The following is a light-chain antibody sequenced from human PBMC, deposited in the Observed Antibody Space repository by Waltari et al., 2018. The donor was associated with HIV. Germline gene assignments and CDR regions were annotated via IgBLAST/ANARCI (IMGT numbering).Light chain of an antibody. CDR2: EVD. J-gene: IGLJ2*01. Sequence: SVVTQPASVSGFPGQSVTISCTGPERAFGHGNLVSWYQQHPGKAPKVILFEVDSRASGVDDRFSGSKSGNTASLTISGLRTEDEANYYCSSFTKDFTVIFGGGTKVTIL. V-gene: IGLV2-14*03. CDR1: ERAFGHGNL. CDR3: SSFTKDFTVI.